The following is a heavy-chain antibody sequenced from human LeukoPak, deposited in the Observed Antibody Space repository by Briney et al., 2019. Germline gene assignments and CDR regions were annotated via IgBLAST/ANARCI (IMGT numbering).Heavy chain of an antibody. D-gene: IGHD6-6*01. J-gene: IGHJ4*02. Sequence: SETLSLTCTVSGGSVSTSYYWGWIRQPPGEGLEWIGSICSGGSTCYNPSLRSRVTIFADSSKNQFSLMLTSVTAADTGVYYCARGQAGSSFYYFDYWGQGTLVTVSS. V-gene: IGHV4-39*02. CDR1: GGSVSTSYY. CDR3: ARGQAGSSFYYFDY. CDR2: ICSGGST.